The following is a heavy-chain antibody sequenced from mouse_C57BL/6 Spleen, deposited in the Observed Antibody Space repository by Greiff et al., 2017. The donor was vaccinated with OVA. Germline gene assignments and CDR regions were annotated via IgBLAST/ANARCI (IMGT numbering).Heavy chain of an antibody. D-gene: IGHD2-1*01. CDR2: IDPETGGT. Sequence: VQLQQSGAELVRPGASVTLSCKASGYTFTDYEMHWVKQTPVHGLEWIGAIDPETGGTAYNQKFKGKAILTADKSSSTAYMELRSLTSEDSAVYYCTRWGGKGNYYAMDYWGQGTSVTVSS. CDR3: TRWGGKGNYYAMDY. CDR1: GYTFTDYE. J-gene: IGHJ4*01. V-gene: IGHV1-15*01.